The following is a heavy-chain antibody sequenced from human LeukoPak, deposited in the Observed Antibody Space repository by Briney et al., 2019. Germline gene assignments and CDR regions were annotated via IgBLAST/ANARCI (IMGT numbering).Heavy chain of an antibody. D-gene: IGHD2-2*01. J-gene: IGHJ4*02. V-gene: IGHV1-2*02. CDR3: ARDESVVPAAESEGFDY. Sequence: GASVKVSCKASGYTFTGYYMHWVRQAPGQGVEWRGWINPNSGGTNYAQKFQGRVTMTRDTSISTAYMELSRLRSDDTAVYYCARDESVVPAAESEGFDYWGQGTLVTVSS. CDR2: INPNSGGT. CDR1: GYTFTGYY.